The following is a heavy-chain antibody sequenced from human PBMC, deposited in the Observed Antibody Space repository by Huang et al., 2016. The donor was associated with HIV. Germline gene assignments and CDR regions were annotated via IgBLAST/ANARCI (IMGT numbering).Heavy chain of an antibody. J-gene: IGHJ3*01. Sequence: QVQLVQSGAEVKKPGASVKVSCEAFRYTFISYDINCVRQALGPGLEWMGCVNPKTGNTGFAREFQGRGIFTRDTSINTAYMELSSLRPDDTAIYYCAGGFIVATRYNGVLDFWGQGTMVTVSS. D-gene: IGHD5-12*01. CDR2: VNPKTGNT. CDR3: AGGFIVATRYNGVLDF. V-gene: IGHV1-8*01. CDR1: RYTFISYD.